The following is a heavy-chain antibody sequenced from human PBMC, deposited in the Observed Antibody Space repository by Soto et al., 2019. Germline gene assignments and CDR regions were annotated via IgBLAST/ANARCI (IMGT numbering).Heavy chain of an antibody. Sequence: EVQLVESGGGLVQPGGSLRLSCAASGFTVSSNYMSWVRQAPGKGLEWVSVIYSGGSTYYADSVKGRFTISRHNSKNTGYLQINSLRAEDTAVYYCARRTRDITIFGVAMDYYYYYYMVVWGKGTTVTVSS. V-gene: IGHV3-53*04. CDR3: ARRTRDITIFGVAMDYYYYYYMVV. CDR2: IYSGGST. D-gene: IGHD3-3*01. CDR1: GFTVSSNY. J-gene: IGHJ6*03.